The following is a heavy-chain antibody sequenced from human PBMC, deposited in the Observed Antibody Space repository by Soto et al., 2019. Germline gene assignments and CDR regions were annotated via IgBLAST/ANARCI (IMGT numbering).Heavy chain of an antibody. CDR1: GFRFSSYG. Sequence: QVQLVESGGGVVQPGRSLRLSCAASGFRFSSYGMNWVRQSPGKGLEWVAVIWYDGSNTFYGNSVKGRFTISRDNSRNKLYLQMNSLRDEDTAVYYCATEGKDDSVKGGFDNWGQGTLVTVSS. CDR2: IWYDGSNT. CDR3: ATEGKDDSVKGGFDN. D-gene: IGHD3-22*01. V-gene: IGHV3-33*01. J-gene: IGHJ4*02.